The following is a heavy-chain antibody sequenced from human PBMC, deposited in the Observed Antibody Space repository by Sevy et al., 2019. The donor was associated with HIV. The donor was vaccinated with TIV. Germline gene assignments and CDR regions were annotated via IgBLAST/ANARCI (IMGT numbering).Heavy chain of an antibody. J-gene: IGHJ4*02. V-gene: IGHV3-49*04. D-gene: IGHD5-12*01. CDR1: GFTFGDYA. CDR3: TLGQGIVATIADYFDY. Sequence: GGSLRLSCTASGFTFGDYAMSWVRQAPGKGLEWVGFIRSKANGGTTEYAASGKGRFTISRDDSKSIAYLQMNSLKTEDTAVYYCTLGQGIVATIADYFDYWGQGTLVTVSS. CDR2: IRSKANGGTT.